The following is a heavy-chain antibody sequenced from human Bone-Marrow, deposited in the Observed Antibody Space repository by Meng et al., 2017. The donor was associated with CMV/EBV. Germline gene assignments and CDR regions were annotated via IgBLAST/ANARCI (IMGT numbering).Heavy chain of an antibody. V-gene: IGHV4-38-2*02. CDR3: ARGGGPDSSSWYWGYYYGMDV. D-gene: IGHD6-13*01. J-gene: IGHJ6*02. CDR1: GYSISSGYY. Sequence: GSLRLSCTVSGYSISSGYYWGWIRQPPGKGLEWIGSIYHSGSTYYNPSLKSRVTISVDTSKNQFSLKLSSVTAADTAVYYCARGGGPDSSSWYWGYYYGMDVWGQGTTVTASS. CDR2: IYHSGST.